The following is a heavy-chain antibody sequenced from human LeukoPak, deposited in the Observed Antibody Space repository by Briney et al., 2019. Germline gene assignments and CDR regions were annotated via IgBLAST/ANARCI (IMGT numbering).Heavy chain of an antibody. V-gene: IGHV3-7*01. D-gene: IGHD1-26*01. CDR2: IKQDGSEK. CDR1: GFTFSSYW. Sequence: GGSLRLSCAASGFTFSSYWVSWVRQAPGKGLEWVANIKQDGSEKYYVDSVKGRFTISRDNAKNSLYLQMNSLRAEDTAVYYCARDSVWELTDYWGQGTLVTVSS. CDR3: ARDSVWELTDY. J-gene: IGHJ4*02.